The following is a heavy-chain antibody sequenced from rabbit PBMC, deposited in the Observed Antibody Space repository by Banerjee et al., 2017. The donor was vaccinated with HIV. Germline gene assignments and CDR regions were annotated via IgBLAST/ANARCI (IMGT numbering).Heavy chain of an antibody. CDR3: ARGSAYAGAGYAL. CDR1: GFSLSSSYY. D-gene: IGHD4-2*01. J-gene: IGHJ4*01. CDR2: IYAGSSGAT. V-gene: IGHV1S40*01. Sequence: QSLEESGGDLVKPGASLTLTCTASGFSLSSSYYMCWVRQAPGKGLEWIACIYAGSSGATYYASWAKGRFTISKTSSTTVALQMTSLTAADTATYFCARGSAYAGAGYALWGQGTLVTVS.